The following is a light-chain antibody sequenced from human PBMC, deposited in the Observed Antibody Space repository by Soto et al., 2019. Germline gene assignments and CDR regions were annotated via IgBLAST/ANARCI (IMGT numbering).Light chain of an antibody. CDR3: QQFGSAPEGT. CDR1: QRIYSN. Sequence: EIVMTQSPATLSVSPGERVTFSCRASQRIYSNLAWYQHTPGQAPRLLISGASTGATGLPSRFSGSGSGTDFTLTISRLEPEDFAVYYCQQFGSAPEGTFGQGTKVDIK. J-gene: IGKJ1*01. CDR2: GAS. V-gene: IGKV3-15*01.